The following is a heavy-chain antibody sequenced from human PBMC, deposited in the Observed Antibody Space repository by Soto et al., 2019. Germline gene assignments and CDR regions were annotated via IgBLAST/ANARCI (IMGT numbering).Heavy chain of an antibody. V-gene: IGHV3-30*18. J-gene: IGHJ6*03. CDR3: AKSPTVTFYYYYYYMDV. Sequence: GGSLRLSCAASGFTFSSYGMHWVRQAPGKGLEWVAVISYDGSNKYYADSVKGRFTISRDNSKNTLYLQMNSLRAEDTAVYYCAKSPTVTFYYYYYYMDVWGKGTTVTVSS. CDR1: GFTFSSYG. CDR2: ISYDGSNK. D-gene: IGHD4-17*01.